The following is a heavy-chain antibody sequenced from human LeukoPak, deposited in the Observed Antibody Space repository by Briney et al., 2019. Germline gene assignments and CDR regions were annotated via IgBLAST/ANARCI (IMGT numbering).Heavy chain of an antibody. J-gene: IGHJ4*02. D-gene: IGHD2-15*01. CDR3: ARAYCSGGSCYLGPSYYFDY. Sequence: ASVKVSCKASGYTFTSYYMHWVRQAPGQGLEWMGITNPSGGSTSYAQKFQGRVTMTRDTSTSTVYMELSSLRSEDTAVYYCARAYCSGGSCYLGPSYYFDYWGQGTLVTVSS. CDR2: TNPSGGST. CDR1: GYTFTSYY. V-gene: IGHV1-46*01.